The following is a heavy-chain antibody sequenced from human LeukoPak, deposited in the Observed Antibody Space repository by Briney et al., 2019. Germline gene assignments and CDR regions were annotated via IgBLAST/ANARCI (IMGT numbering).Heavy chain of an antibody. CDR1: GFTFSSYG. D-gene: IGHD4-17*01. CDR3: ARDSGSTVTASPDY. CDR2: IWYDGSNK. J-gene: IGHJ4*02. V-gene: IGHV3-33*01. Sequence: PGGSLRLSCAASGFTFSSYGMHWVRQAPGKGLEWVAVIWYDGSNKYYADSVKGRFTISRDNSKNTLYLQMNSLRAEDTAVYYCARDSGSTVTASPDYWGQGTLVTVSS.